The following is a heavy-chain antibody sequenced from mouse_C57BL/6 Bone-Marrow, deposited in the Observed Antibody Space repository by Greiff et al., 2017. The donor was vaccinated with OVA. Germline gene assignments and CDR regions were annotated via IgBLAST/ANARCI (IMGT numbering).Heavy chain of an antibody. D-gene: IGHD2-4*01. CDR3: SASYEDDDPFYAMDY. CDR1: GFNIKDDA. CDR2: IGPENGDT. V-gene: IGHV14-4*01. J-gene: IGHJ4*01. Sequence: VQLQQSGAEFVRPGASVKLSCTASGFNIKDDAMHWVKQTPEQGLEWIGWIGPENGDTEYASKFQGKATITADTASNTAYLQLSSLTSEDTAVYYCSASYEDDDPFYAMDYWGQGTSVTVSS.